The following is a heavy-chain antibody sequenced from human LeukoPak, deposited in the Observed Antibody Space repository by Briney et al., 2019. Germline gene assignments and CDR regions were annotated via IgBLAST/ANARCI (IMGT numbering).Heavy chain of an antibody. CDR3: ARDSPDIVAHNWFDP. V-gene: IGHV3-21*01. J-gene: IGHJ5*02. CDR1: GFTFSSFG. Sequence: PGGSLRLSCAASGFTFSSFGMNWVRQAPGKGLEWVSSISSSSSYIYYADSVKGRFTISRDNAKNSLYLQMNSLRAEDTAVYYCARDSPDIVAHNWFDPWGQGTLVTVSS. CDR2: ISSSSSYI. D-gene: IGHD2-15*01.